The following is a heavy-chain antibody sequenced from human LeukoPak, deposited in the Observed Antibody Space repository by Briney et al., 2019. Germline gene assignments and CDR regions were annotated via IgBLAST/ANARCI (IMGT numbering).Heavy chain of an antibody. D-gene: IGHD3-9*01. CDR1: GGTFSSYA. Sequence: REASVKVSCEASGGTFSSYAISWVRQAPGQGLEWMGRIIPILGIANYAQKFQGRVTITADKSTSTAYMELISLRSEDTAVYYCARGYYDILTGYYTLSDYWGQGTLVTVSS. J-gene: IGHJ4*02. CDR3: ARGYYDILTGYYTLSDY. V-gene: IGHV1-69*04. CDR2: IIPILGIA.